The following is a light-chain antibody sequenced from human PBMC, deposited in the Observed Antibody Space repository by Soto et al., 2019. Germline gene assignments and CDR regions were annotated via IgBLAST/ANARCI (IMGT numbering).Light chain of an antibody. J-gene: IGKJ1*01. CDR1: QRVRTY. CDR2: DAS. CDR3: QQYNNWRT. Sequence: EIVLKLSPATLYLSPGERATISCRASQRVRTYVGLDQQEPGQAPRLLIYDASIWATGIPARFIGMGSGTDFSLTIRSLEPEGFAVYYCQQYNNWRTFGQGTKVDIK. V-gene: IGKV3-11*01.